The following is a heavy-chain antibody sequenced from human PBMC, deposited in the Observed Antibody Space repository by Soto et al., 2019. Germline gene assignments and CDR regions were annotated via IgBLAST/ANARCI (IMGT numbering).Heavy chain of an antibody. V-gene: IGHV3-30*18. Sequence: GGSLRLSCAASGFTFSSYGMHWVRQAPGKGLEWVAVISYDGSNKYYADSVKGRFTISRDNSKNTLYLQMNSLRAEDTAVYYCAKGLYGNNWFDPWGQGTLVTVSS. J-gene: IGHJ5*02. D-gene: IGHD4-17*01. CDR3: AKGLYGNNWFDP. CDR2: ISYDGSNK. CDR1: GFTFSSYG.